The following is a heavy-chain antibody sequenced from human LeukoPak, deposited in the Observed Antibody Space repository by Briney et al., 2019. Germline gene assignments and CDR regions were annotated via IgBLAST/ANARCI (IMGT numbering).Heavy chain of an antibody. CDR2: IYTSGST. D-gene: IGHD2-15*01. J-gene: IGHJ4*02. CDR3: ARGRRVVAATWEGSRGRRTDRYYFDY. Sequence: SETLSLTCTVSGGSISSYYWSWIRQPAGKGLEWIGRIYTSGSTNYNPSLKSRVTMSVDTSKNQFSLKLSSVTAADTAVYYCARGRRVVAATWEGSRGRRTDRYYFDYWGQGTLVTVSS. V-gene: IGHV4-4*07. CDR1: GGSISSYY.